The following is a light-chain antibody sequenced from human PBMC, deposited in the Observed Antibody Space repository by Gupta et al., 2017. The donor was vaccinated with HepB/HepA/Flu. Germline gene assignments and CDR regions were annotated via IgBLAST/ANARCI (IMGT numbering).Light chain of an antibody. Sequence: QSALTQPPSVSRPPRQSITISCTATSSGVGNYNLVSWFQQYPGKAPKLIIFEATKRPSGVSNRFSGSKSGNTASLTISGLQAEDEADYYCCAYAGSTTHVFGTGTKVIVL. CDR1: SSGVGNYNL. CDR2: EAT. V-gene: IGLV2-23*01. CDR3: CAYAGSTTHV. J-gene: IGLJ1*01.